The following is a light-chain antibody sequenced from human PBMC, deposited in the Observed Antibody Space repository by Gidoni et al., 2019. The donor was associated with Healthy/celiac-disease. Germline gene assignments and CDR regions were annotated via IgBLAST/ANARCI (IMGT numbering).Light chain of an antibody. V-gene: IGLV1-40*01. CDR1: SSNIGAGYD. CDR3: QSYDSSLSGV. Sequence: QSVLTQPPSVSGAPGQRVTISCTGSSSNIGAGYDVHRYPQLPGTAPKPHIYGNSNRPSGVPDRFSGSKSGTSASLAITGLQAEDEADYYCQSYDSSLSGVFGGGTKLTVL. CDR2: GNS. J-gene: IGLJ2*01.